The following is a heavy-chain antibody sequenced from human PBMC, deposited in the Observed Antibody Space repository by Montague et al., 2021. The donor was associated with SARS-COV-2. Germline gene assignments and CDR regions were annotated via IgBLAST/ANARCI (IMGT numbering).Heavy chain of an antibody. J-gene: IGHJ2*01. Sequence: SGTLSLTCTVSGGSVGSSHYYWAWIRQPPGKGLEWIGYIYYSGSTNYSPSLKSRVTISVDTSKNQFSLKLSSVTAADTAVYYCARDGYNAHQNYWYFDLWGRGTLVTGSS. CDR1: GGSVGSSHYY. D-gene: IGHD5-24*01. CDR2: IYYSGST. CDR3: ARDGYNAHQNYWYFDL. V-gene: IGHV4-61*01.